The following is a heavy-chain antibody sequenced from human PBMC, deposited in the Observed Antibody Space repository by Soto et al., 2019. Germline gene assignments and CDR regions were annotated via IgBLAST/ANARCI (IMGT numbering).Heavy chain of an antibody. V-gene: IGHV4-59*11. CDR2: IYYSGST. J-gene: IGHJ6*03. Sequence: SETLSLTCTVSGGSISPHYWSWIRQPPGKGLEWIGYIYYSGSTNYNPSLKSRVTISVDTSKNQYSLRLSSVTAADTAVYYCVRVPQIYYYYMDVWGKGTTVTVSS. CDR3: VRVPQIYYYYMDV. CDR1: GGSISPHY.